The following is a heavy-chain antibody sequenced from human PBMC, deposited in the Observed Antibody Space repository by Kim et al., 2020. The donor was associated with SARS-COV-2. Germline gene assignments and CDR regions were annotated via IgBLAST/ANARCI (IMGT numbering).Heavy chain of an antibody. V-gene: IGHV1-46*01. CDR1: GYTFTSYY. CDR2: INPSGGST. J-gene: IGHJ5*02. CDR3: AREGGPTYSSGWYRWFDP. D-gene: IGHD6-19*01. Sequence: ASVKVSCKASGYTFTSYYMHWVRQAPGQGLEWMGIINPSGGSTSYAQKFQGRVTMTRDTSTSTVYMELSSLRSEDTAVYYCAREGGPTYSSGWYRWFDPWGQGTLVTVSS.